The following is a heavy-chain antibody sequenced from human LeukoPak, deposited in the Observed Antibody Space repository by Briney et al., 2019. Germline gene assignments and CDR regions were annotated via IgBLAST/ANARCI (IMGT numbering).Heavy chain of an antibody. D-gene: IGHD2-2*01. Sequence: GASVKVSCKASGYTFTRYYMHWVRQAPGQGLEWMGWINPNSGGTNYAQKFQGRVTMTRDTSISTAYMELSRLRSDDTAVYYCARGDCSSTRCYYYDSSGVPTQDYWGQGTLVTVSS. CDR3: ARGDCSSTRCYYYDSSGVPTQDY. CDR1: GYTFTRYY. J-gene: IGHJ4*02. V-gene: IGHV1-2*02. CDR2: INPNSGGT.